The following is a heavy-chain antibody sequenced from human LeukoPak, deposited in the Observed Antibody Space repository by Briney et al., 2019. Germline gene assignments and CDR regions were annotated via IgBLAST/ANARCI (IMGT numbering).Heavy chain of an antibody. V-gene: IGHV3-23*01. D-gene: IGHD3/OR15-3a*01. CDR2: ISGSGGST. CDR1: GFTFSSYA. CDR3: ARVSVGPYYYYYYGMDV. J-gene: IGHJ6*02. Sequence: GGSLRLSCAASGFTFSSYAMSWVRQAPGKGLEWVSAISGSGGSTYYADSVKGRFTISRDNSKNTLYLQMNSLRAEDTAVYYCARVSVGPYYYYYYGMDVWGQGTTVTVSS.